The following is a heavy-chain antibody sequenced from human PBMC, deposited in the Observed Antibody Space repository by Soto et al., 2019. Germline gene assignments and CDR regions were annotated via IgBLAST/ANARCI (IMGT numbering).Heavy chain of an antibody. V-gene: IGHV4-30-4*01. Sequence: NPSETLSLTCTVSGGSISSGDYYWSWIRQPPGKGLEWIGYIYYSGSTYYNPSLKSRVTISVDTSKNQFSLKLSSVTAADTAVYYCARTSGEPEGNWFDPWGQGTLVTVSS. D-gene: IGHD3-10*01. J-gene: IGHJ5*02. CDR1: GGSISSGDYY. CDR2: IYYSGST. CDR3: ARTSGEPEGNWFDP.